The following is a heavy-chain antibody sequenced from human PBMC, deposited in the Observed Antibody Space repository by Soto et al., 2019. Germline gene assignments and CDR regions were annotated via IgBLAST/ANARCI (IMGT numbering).Heavy chain of an antibody. CDR1: GFTFSSYA. CDR2: ISYDGSNK. CDR3: AREQWLVHFDY. J-gene: IGHJ4*02. D-gene: IGHD6-19*01. V-gene: IGHV3-30-3*01. Sequence: GGSLRLSCAASGFTFSSYAMHWVRQAPGKGLEWVAVISYDGSNKYYADSVKGRFTISRDNSKNTLYLQMNSLRAEDTAVYYCAREQWLVHFDYWGQGTLVTVSS.